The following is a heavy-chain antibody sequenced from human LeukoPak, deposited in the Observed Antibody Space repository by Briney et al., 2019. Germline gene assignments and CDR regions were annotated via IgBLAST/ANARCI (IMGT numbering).Heavy chain of an antibody. CDR2: INPDSGAT. V-gene: IGHV1-2*02. D-gene: IGHD2-15*01. CDR3: ARDLCHGGSCFHFDS. Sequence: ASVKVSCKASGYTFTSYYMHWVRQAPGQGLEWLGWINPDSGATNFAQRFQGRVTMTRDTSVNTAHMELNNLRSDDTAVYYCARDLCHGGSCFHFDSWGQGTLVTVSS. J-gene: IGHJ4*02. CDR1: GYTFTSYY.